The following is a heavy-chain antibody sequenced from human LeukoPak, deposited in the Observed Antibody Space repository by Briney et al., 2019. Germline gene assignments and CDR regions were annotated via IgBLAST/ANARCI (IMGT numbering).Heavy chain of an antibody. V-gene: IGHV1-69*04. CDR1: GGTFSSYA. CDR2: IIPILGIA. D-gene: IGHD1-26*01. CDR3: AEYSGSYYWFDP. Sequence: SVKVSCKASGGTFSSYAISWVRQAPGQGLEWMGRIIPILGIANYAQKFQGRVTMTEDTSTDTAYMELSSLRSEDTAVYYCAEYSGSYYWFDPWGQGTLVTVSS. J-gene: IGHJ5*02.